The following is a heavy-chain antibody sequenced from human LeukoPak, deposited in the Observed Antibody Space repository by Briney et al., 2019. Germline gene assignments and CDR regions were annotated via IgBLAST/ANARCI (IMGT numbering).Heavy chain of an antibody. CDR2: ISGSGGST. V-gene: IGHV3-23*01. CDR1: GFTFSSYS. J-gene: IGHJ4*02. Sequence: GGSLRLSCAASGFTFSSYSMNWVRQAPGKGLEWVSAISGSGGSTYYADSVKGRFTISRDNSKNTLYLQMNSLRAEDTAVYYCAKVRAPNAVPYYFDYWGQGTLVTVSS. CDR3: AKVRAPNAVPYYFDY.